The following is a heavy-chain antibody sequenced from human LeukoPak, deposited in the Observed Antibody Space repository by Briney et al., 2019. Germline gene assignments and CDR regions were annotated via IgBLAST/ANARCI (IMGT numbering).Heavy chain of an antibody. Sequence: ASVKVSCKASGYTFTSYGISWVRQAPGQGLEWMGWISAYNGNTNYAQKLQGRVTMTTDTSTSTAYMELRSLRSDDTAVYYCARVVRDTAMVLFDYWGQGTLVTVSS. CDR3: ARVVRDTAMVLFDY. CDR1: GYTFTSYG. D-gene: IGHD5-18*01. CDR2: ISAYNGNT. J-gene: IGHJ4*02. V-gene: IGHV1-18*01.